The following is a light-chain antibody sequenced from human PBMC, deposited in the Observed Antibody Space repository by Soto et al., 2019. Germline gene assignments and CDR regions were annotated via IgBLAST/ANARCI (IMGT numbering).Light chain of an antibody. V-gene: IGKV1-5*03. CDR3: QQLNSYPIT. Sequence: DIQMTQSPSTLSGSVVDRVTITCLASQTISSWLAWYQQKPGKAPKLLINKASSLESGVPSRFSGSGSGTEFTLTISRLQPEDFATYYCQQLNSYPITFGQGTRLEIK. J-gene: IGKJ5*01. CDR1: QTISSW. CDR2: KAS.